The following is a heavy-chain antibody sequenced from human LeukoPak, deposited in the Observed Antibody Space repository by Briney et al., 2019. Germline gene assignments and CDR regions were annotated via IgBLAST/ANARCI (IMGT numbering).Heavy chain of an antibody. CDR3: ARGLGSRFYYDSSGYYQY. D-gene: IGHD3-22*01. CDR2: INHSGST. V-gene: IGHV4-34*01. J-gene: IGHJ4*02. Sequence: SETLSLTCAVYGGSFSGYYWSWIRQPPGKGLEWIGEINHSGSTNYNPSLKSRVTISVYTSKNQFSLKLSSVTAADTAVYYCARGLGSRFYYDSSGYYQYWGQGTLVTVSS. CDR1: GGSFSGYY.